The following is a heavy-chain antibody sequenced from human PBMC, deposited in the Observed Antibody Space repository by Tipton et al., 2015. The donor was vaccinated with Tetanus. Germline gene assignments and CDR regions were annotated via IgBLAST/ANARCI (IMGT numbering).Heavy chain of an antibody. D-gene: IGHD1-7*01. J-gene: IGHJ6*02. CDR3: ARFLALELRVGMDV. Sequence: TLSLTCAVSGGSISSSNWWSWVRQPPGKGLEWIGEIYHSGSTNYNPSLKSRVTISVDKSKNQFSLKLSSVTAADTAVYYCARFLALELRVGMDVWGQGTTVTVSS. CDR1: GGSISSSNW. V-gene: IGHV4-4*02. CDR2: IYHSGST.